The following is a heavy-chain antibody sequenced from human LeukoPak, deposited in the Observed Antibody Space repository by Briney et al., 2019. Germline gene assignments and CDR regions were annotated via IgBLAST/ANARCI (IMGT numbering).Heavy chain of an antibody. J-gene: IGHJ4*02. CDR2: ISDSGGST. V-gene: IGHV3-23*01. Sequence: PGGSLRLSCAASGFTFSSYAMNWVRQAPGKGLEWVSAISDSGGSTYYADSVEGRFTISRDNSKNTLYLQMNSLRAEDTAVYYCAKEYCSSTSCYTSYFDYWGQGTLVTVSS. CDR3: AKEYCSSTSCYTSYFDY. CDR1: GFTFSSYA. D-gene: IGHD2-2*02.